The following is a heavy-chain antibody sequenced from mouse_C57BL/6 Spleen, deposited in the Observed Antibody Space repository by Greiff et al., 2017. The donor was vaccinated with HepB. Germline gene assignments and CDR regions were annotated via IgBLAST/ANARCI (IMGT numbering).Heavy chain of an antibody. CDR3: ARSVDYYGVATWAMDY. V-gene: IGHV1-26*01. CDR1: GYTFTDYY. Sequence: EVRLQQSGPELVKPGASVKISCKASGYTFTDYYMNWVKQSHGKSLEWIGDINPNNGGTSYNQKFKGKATLTVDKSSSTAYMELRSLTSEDSAVYYCARSVDYYGVATWAMDYWGQGTSVTVSS. CDR2: INPNNGGT. J-gene: IGHJ4*01. D-gene: IGHD1-1*01.